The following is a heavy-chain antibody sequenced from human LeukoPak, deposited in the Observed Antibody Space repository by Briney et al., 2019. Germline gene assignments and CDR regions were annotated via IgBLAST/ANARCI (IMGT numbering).Heavy chain of an antibody. J-gene: IGHJ2*01. Sequence: SETLSLTCTVSGGSISSYYWSWIRQPPGKGLEWIGYIYYSGSTNYNPSLKSQVTISVDTSKNQFSLKLSSVTAADTAVYYCARDYPEVVTWRYFDLWGRGTLVTVSS. CDR1: GGSISSYY. V-gene: IGHV4-59*01. CDR2: IYYSGST. D-gene: IGHD2-21*02. CDR3: ARDYPEVVTWRYFDL.